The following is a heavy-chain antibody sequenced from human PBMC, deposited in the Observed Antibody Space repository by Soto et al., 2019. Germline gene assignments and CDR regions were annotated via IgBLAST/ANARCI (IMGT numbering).Heavy chain of an antibody. CDR2: ISGSGGST. D-gene: IGHD3-3*01. J-gene: IGHJ4*02. Sequence: GGSLRLSCAASGFTFSSYAMIWVRQAPGKGLEWVSAISGSGGSTYYADSVKGRFTISRDNSKNTLYLQMNSLRAEDTAVYYCARSVGYYDFWSGVDYWGQGTLVTVSS. V-gene: IGHV3-23*01. CDR1: GFTFSSYA. CDR3: ARSVGYYDFWSGVDY.